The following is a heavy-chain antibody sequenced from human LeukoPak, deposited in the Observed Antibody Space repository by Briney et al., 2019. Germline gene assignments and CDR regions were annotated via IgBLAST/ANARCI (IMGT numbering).Heavy chain of an antibody. Sequence: GGSLRLSCAASGFTFSSYGMHWVRQAPGKGLEWVAFIRYDGSNKYYADSVKGRFTISRDNSKNTLYLQMNSLRAEDTAVYYCAKGSKAVPITMVRGVSGDYYYYMDVWGKGTTVTISS. V-gene: IGHV3-30*02. CDR3: AKGSKAVPITMVRGVSGDYYYYMDV. CDR2: IRYDGSNK. CDR1: GFTFSSYG. J-gene: IGHJ6*03. D-gene: IGHD3-10*01.